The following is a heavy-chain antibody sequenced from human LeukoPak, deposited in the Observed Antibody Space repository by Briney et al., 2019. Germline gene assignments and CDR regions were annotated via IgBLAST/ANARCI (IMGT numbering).Heavy chain of an antibody. CDR2: ISGSGGST. Sequence: QAGGSLRLSCAASGFTFSSYAMSWVRQAPGKGLEWVSAISGSGGSTYYADSVKGRFTISRDNSKNTLYLQMNSLRAEDTAVYYCAKDLPLMVVPAPQPPDYWGQGTLVTVSS. CDR3: AKDLPLMVVPAPQPPDY. CDR1: GFTFSSYA. V-gene: IGHV3-23*01. D-gene: IGHD2-2*01. J-gene: IGHJ4*02.